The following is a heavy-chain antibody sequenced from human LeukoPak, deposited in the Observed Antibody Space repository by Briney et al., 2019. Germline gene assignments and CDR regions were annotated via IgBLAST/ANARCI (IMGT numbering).Heavy chain of an antibody. J-gene: IGHJ5*02. CDR2: ISAYNGNT. V-gene: IGHV1-18*01. CDR3: ARVFINMDYDSSGYYWDQPNEIWFDP. Sequence: GASVKVSCKASGYTFTSYGISWVRQAPGQGLEWMGWISAYNGNTNYAQKLQGRVTMTTDTSTSTAYMELRSLRSEDTAVYYCARVFINMDYDSSGYYWDQPNEIWFDPWGQGTLVTVSS. CDR1: GYTFTSYG. D-gene: IGHD3-22*01.